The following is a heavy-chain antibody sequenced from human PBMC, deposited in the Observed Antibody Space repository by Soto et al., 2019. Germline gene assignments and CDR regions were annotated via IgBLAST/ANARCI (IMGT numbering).Heavy chain of an antibody. V-gene: IGHV1-18*01. J-gene: IGHJ4*02. CDR2: ISTYDGNT. Sequence: ASVKVSCKASGYSFTIYGITWVRQAPGQGLEWMGWISTYDGNTNYAQNFQGRVSMARDTSTSTAYMELRSLRSDDTAVYYCARDRGRSRIGGICPFDYWGQGTLVT. CDR3: ARDRGRSRIGGICPFDY. D-gene: IGHD2-15*01. CDR1: GYSFTIYG.